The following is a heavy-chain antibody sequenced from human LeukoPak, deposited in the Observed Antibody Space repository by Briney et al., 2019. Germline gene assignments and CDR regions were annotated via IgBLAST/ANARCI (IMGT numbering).Heavy chain of an antibody. Sequence: GGSLRLSCAASGFTFDNYWMNWVRQAPGKGLEWVANIKQDGSEIHYLDSVRGRFTISRDNAKSSLYLQVNSLRAEDTAVYFCARAGRTYDYIWGSYRYLWFDPWGQGTLVTVSS. V-gene: IGHV3-7*01. CDR1: GFTFDNYW. J-gene: IGHJ5*02. D-gene: IGHD3-16*02. CDR3: ARAGRTYDYIWGSYRYLWFDP. CDR2: IKQDGSEI.